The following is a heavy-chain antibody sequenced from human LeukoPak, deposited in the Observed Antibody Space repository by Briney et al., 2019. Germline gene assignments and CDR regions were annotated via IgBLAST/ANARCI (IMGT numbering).Heavy chain of an antibody. V-gene: IGHV1-18*01. CDR1: GYTFTSYG. CDR3: ARAGYQIFGVVIPQIDY. Sequence: VASVNVSCKASGYTFTSYGISWVRQAPGQGLEWMGWISAYNGNTNYAQKLQGRVTMTTDTSTSTAYMELRSLRSDDTAVYYCARAGYQIFGVVIPQIDYWGQGTLVTVSS. D-gene: IGHD3-3*01. CDR2: ISAYNGNT. J-gene: IGHJ4*02.